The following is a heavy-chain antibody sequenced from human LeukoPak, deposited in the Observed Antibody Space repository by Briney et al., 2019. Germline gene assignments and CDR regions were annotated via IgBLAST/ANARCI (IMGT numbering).Heavy chain of an antibody. D-gene: IGHD6-19*01. Sequence: GGSLRLSCAASGFTFSSYAMSWVRQAPGKGLEWVSAISGSGGSTYYADSVKGRFTISRDNSKNTLYLQMNSLRAEDTAVYYCAKGGFGGAVAGKWARGFDYWGQGTLVTVSS. CDR1: GFTFSSYA. J-gene: IGHJ4*02. CDR3: AKGGFGGAVAGKWARGFDY. V-gene: IGHV3-23*01. CDR2: ISGSGGST.